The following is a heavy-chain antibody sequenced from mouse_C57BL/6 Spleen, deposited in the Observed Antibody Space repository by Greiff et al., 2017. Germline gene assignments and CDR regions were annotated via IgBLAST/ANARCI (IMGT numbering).Heavy chain of an antibody. J-gene: IGHJ4*01. CDR3: ARYRFPYAMDY. D-gene: IGHD2-12*01. Sequence: QVQLQQPGAELVMPGASVKLSCKASGYTFTSYWMHWVKQRPGQGLEWIGEIDPSDSYTNYNQKFKGKSTLTVDKSSSTAYMQLSSLTSEDSAVYYCARYRFPYAMDYWGKGTSVTVSS. CDR2: IDPSDSYT. V-gene: IGHV1-69*01. CDR1: GYTFTSYW.